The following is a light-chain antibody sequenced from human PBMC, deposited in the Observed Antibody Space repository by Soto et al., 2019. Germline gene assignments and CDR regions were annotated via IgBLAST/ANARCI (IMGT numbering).Light chain of an antibody. Sequence: QSVLTQPASVSGSPGQSITISCTGTSSDVGAYNYVSWYQQPPGKAPKLMIYEVSNRPSGVSDRFSGSESDNTASLTISGLQAEDEGDYYCSSYTSASTRVVFGGGTKVTVL. J-gene: IGLJ2*01. CDR1: SSDVGAYNY. CDR3: SSYTSASTRVV. V-gene: IGLV2-14*01. CDR2: EVS.